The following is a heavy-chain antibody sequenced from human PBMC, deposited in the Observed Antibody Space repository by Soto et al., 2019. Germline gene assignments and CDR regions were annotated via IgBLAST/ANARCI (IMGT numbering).Heavy chain of an antibody. CDR3: VRDGGGEYPGMDV. J-gene: IGHJ6*02. V-gene: IGHV3-53*01. D-gene: IGHD2-21*01. Sequence: ESPSPSCGAPGVPRKNNYMRWVRKAPGRGLEWVSILYTSGSADFADSVKGRFTISSDYSRNTLYLQMNSLRAEDTAVYYCVRDGGGEYPGMDVWGQGTTVTVSS. CDR1: GVPRKNNY. CDR2: LYTSGSA.